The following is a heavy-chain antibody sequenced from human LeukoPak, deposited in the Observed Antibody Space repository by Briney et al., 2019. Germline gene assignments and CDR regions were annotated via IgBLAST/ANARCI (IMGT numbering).Heavy chain of an antibody. Sequence: PGGSLRLSCAASGFTFSSYSMNWVRQAPGKGLEWVSYISSSSTIYYADSVKGRFTISRDNAKNSLYLQMNNLRAEDTAVYYCATDGAGFDTWGQGVLVTVSS. CDR2: ISSSSTI. J-gene: IGHJ5*02. V-gene: IGHV3-48*04. CDR1: GFTFSSYS. CDR3: ATDGAGFDT.